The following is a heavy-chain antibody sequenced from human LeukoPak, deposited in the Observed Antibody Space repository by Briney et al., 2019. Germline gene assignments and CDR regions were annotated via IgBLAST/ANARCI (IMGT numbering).Heavy chain of an antibody. CDR3: AKGRWSHNYYGMDV. Sequence: PGGSLRLSCAASGFTFDDYTMHWVRQAPGKGLEWVSGISWNSGSIGYADTVKGRFTISRDNAKNSLYLQMNSLRAEDTALYYCAKGRWSHNYYGMDVWGQGTTVTVSS. CDR1: GFTFDDYT. J-gene: IGHJ6*02. D-gene: IGHD3-3*01. V-gene: IGHV3-9*01. CDR2: ISWNSGSI.